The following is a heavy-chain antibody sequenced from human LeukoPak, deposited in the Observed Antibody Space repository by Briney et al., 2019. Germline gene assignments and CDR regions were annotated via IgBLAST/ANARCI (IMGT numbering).Heavy chain of an antibody. J-gene: IGHJ4*02. Sequence: GGSLRLSCAASGFTFSSYAMSWVRQAPGKGLEWVSAISGSGGSTYYADSVKGRFTISRDNSKNTLYPQMNSLRAEDTAVYYCAKFQQYYYDSSGYYSDYWGQGTLVTVSS. V-gene: IGHV3-23*01. CDR1: GFTFSSYA. D-gene: IGHD3-22*01. CDR3: AKFQQYYYDSSGYYSDY. CDR2: ISGSGGST.